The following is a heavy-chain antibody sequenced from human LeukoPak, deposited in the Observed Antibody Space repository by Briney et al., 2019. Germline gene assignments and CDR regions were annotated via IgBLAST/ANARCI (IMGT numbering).Heavy chain of an antibody. J-gene: IGHJ4*02. CDR2: THPSTGDP. CDR1: GYSFTNYA. V-gene: IGHV7-4-1*02. CDR3: ARAFQSLGGLSLPDY. Sequence: GASVKVSCKASGYSFTNYAMNWGRQAPGPGLDWIGLTHPSTGDPTYAQGFTGRFVFSLDTSVSTTYLQISSLKAEDTAVFFCARAFQSLGGLSLPDYWGQGTLVTVSS. D-gene: IGHD3-16*02.